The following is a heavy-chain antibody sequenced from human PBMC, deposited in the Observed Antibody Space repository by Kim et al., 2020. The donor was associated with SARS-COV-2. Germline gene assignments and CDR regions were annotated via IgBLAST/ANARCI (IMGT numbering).Heavy chain of an antibody. CDR2: IKQDGSEK. J-gene: IGHJ6*02. Sequence: GGSLRLSSAASGFTFSSYWMSWVRQAPGKGLEWVANIKQDGSEKYYVDSVKGRFTISRDNAKNSLYLQMNSLRAEDTAVYYCARDSLYSGYENYYYYGMDVWGQGTTVTVSS. D-gene: IGHD5-12*01. CDR1: GFTFSSYW. CDR3: ARDSLYSGYENYYYYGMDV. V-gene: IGHV3-7*03.